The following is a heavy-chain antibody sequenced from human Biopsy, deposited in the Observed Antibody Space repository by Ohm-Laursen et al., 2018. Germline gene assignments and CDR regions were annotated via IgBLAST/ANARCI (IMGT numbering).Heavy chain of an antibody. V-gene: IGHV4-34*01. J-gene: IGHJ6*02. CDR2: ITQSGST. D-gene: IGHD6-13*01. Sequence: SETLSLTCAVYGGSFNGYFWSWIRQPPGKGLEWIGDITQSGSTSYSPSLKSRVTISVDTAKKQFSLSLRSVTAADTAVYYCARVPLPGIGAAYQGRFLYGMDVWGQGTTVSVSS. CDR3: ARVPLPGIGAAYQGRFLYGMDV. CDR1: GGSFNGYF.